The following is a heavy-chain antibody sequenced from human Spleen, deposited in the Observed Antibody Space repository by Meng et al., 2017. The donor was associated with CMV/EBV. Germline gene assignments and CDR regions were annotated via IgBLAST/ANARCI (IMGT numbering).Heavy chain of an antibody. CDR3: AREDEAYYDFWSGYHHGSGMDV. CDR1: RFTFSNYA. J-gene: IGHJ6*02. CDR2: ISGSGDST. Sequence: GGSLRLSCAASRFTFSNYAMSWVRQAPGKGLEWVSGISGSGDSTYYADSVKGRFVISRDNSQNRVYLEMNSLRSEDTAVYYCAREDEAYYDFWSGYHHGSGMDVWGQGTTVTVSS. D-gene: IGHD3-3*01. V-gene: IGHV3-23*01.